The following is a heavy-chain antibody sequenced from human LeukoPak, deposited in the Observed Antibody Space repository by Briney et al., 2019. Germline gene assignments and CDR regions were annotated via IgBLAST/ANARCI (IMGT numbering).Heavy chain of an antibody. D-gene: IGHD1-26*01. J-gene: IGHJ3*02. Sequence: PGGSLRLSCAASGFTFSSYGMHWVRQAPGKGLEWVSVIYSGGSTYYADSVKGRFTISRDNSKNTLYLQMNSLRAEDTAVYYCAREYSGSYGPAFDIWGQGTMVTVSS. CDR2: IYSGGST. CDR3: AREYSGSYGPAFDI. CDR1: GFTFSSYG. V-gene: IGHV3-53*01.